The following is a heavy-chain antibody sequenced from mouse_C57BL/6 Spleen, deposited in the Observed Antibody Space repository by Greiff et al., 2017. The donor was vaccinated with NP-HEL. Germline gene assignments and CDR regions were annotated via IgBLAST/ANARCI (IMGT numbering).Heavy chain of an antibody. CDR3: ARSSGPGYDGYFDY. Sequence: EVKLVESGAELVRPGSSVKMSCKTSGYTFTSYGINWVKQRPGQGLEWIGYIYIGNGYTEYNEKFKGKATLTSDTSSSTAYMQLSSLTSEDSAIYFCARSSGPGYDGYFDYWGQGTTLTVSS. D-gene: IGHD2-2*01. CDR2: IYIGNGYT. CDR1: GYTFTSYG. V-gene: IGHV1-58*01. J-gene: IGHJ2*01.